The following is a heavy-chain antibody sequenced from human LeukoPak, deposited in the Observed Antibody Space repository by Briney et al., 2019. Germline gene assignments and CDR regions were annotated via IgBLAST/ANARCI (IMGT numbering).Heavy chain of an antibody. Sequence: GASLKISGKGSGSSFTSYWIGWVRQMPGKGQEWMGIIYPGDSDTRYSPSFQGQVTISADKSISTAYLQWSSLKASDTAMYYCARSYYYDSSGYYSHDAFDIWGQGTMVTVSS. V-gene: IGHV5-51*01. CDR1: GSSFTSYW. D-gene: IGHD3-22*01. J-gene: IGHJ3*02. CDR3: ARSYYYDSSGYYSHDAFDI. CDR2: IYPGDSDT.